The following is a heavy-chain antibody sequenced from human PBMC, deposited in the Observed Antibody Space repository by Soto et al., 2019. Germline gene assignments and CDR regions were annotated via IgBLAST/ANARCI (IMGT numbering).Heavy chain of an antibody. V-gene: IGHV3-23*01. CDR1: GFTFSSDA. CDR3: AKSNYSNTPTDY. J-gene: IGHJ4*02. Sequence: GGSLRLSCAASGFTFSSDAMSWVRQAPGKGLEWVAAITYSGSSKYYADSVKGRFTISRDNSKNTLYLQMNSLRAEDTAVYYCAKSNYSNTPTDYWGQGTLVTVSS. CDR2: ITYSGSSK. D-gene: IGHD6-13*01.